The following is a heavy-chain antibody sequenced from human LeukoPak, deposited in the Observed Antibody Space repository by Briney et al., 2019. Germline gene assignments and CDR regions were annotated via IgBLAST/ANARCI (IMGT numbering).Heavy chain of an antibody. Sequence: PGGSLRLSCAASGFAFSTYAMTWVRQAPGKGLEWVSAILSSGAGAHYADSVKGRFTISRDNSKNTLYLQLNSLRVEDTAIYYCAKTHPSNWYSNDYWGQGTLVTVSS. CDR3: AKTHPSNWYSNDY. CDR1: GFAFSTYA. CDR2: ILSSGAGA. D-gene: IGHD6-13*01. J-gene: IGHJ4*02. V-gene: IGHV3-23*01.